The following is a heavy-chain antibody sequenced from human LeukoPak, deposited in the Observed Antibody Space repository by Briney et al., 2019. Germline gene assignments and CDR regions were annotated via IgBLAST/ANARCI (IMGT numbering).Heavy chain of an antibody. V-gene: IGHV3-23*01. J-gene: IGHJ4*02. D-gene: IGHD6-13*01. CDR3: AKDRPTVYSSSWLHFLDS. Sequence: PGGSLRLSCAASGFTFINYGMIWVRQAPGKGLEWVSGISGSGGSSYLADSVKGRFIISRDNSKNTLYLQMNSLRADDTAVYFCAKDRPTVYSSSWLHFLDSWGQGTLVTVSS. CDR1: GFTFINYG. CDR2: ISGSGGSS.